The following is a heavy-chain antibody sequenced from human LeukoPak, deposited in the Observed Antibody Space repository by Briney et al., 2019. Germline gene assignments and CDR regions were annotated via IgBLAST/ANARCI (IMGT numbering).Heavy chain of an antibody. D-gene: IGHD6-19*01. V-gene: IGHV3-9*03. J-gene: IGHJ3*02. Sequence: PGGSLKLSCAASGFTFDDYAMHWVRQAPGKSLELVSGISWNSGSIGYADSVKGRFTISRDNAKNSLYLQMNSLRAEDMALYYCAKDITVAGDDAFDIWGQGTMVTVSS. CDR3: AKDITVAGDDAFDI. CDR1: GFTFDDYA. CDR2: ISWNSGSI.